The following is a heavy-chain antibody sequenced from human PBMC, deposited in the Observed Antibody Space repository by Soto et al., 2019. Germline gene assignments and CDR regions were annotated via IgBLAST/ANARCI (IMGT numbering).Heavy chain of an antibody. J-gene: IGHJ6*02. CDR1: GYTFTSYG. Sequence: EASVKLSCKASGYTFTSYGISWVRQAPGQGLERMGRISTYNGNTNYPQSLQGRLTMTTDTSTTTAYMELRSLRSDDTAVYYCARDPYHVLMVNAPNLYGMDVWGQGTTVTVSS. CDR3: ARDPYHVLMVNAPNLYGMDV. CDR2: ISTYNGNT. D-gene: IGHD2-8*01. V-gene: IGHV1-18*01.